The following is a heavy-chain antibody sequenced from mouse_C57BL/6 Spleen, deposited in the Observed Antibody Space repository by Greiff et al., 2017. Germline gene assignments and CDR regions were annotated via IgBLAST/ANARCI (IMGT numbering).Heavy chain of an antibody. CDR2: IRSKSNNYAT. D-gene: IGHD3-3*01. Sequence: GGGLVQPKGSLKLSCAASGFSFNTYAMNWVRQAPGKGLEWVARIRSKSNNYATYYADSVKDRFTISRDDSESMLYLQMNNLKTEDTAMYYCVRQGWEAMDYWGQGTSVTVSS. J-gene: IGHJ4*01. V-gene: IGHV10-1*01. CDR1: GFSFNTYA. CDR3: VRQGWEAMDY.